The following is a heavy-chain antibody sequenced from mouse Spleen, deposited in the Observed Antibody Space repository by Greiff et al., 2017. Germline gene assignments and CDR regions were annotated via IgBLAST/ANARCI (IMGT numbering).Heavy chain of an antibody. CDR3: VRDGGNYPSMDY. D-gene: IGHD2-1*01. V-gene: IGHV2-9-2*01. CDR1: GFSLTSYD. Sequence: VMLVESGPGLVAPSQSLSITCTVSGFSLTSYDISWIRQPPGKGLEWLGVIWTGGGTNYNSAFMSRLSISKDNSKSQVFLKMNSLQTDDTAIYYCVRDGGNYPSMDYWGQGTSVTVSS. J-gene: IGHJ4*01. CDR2: IWTGGGT.